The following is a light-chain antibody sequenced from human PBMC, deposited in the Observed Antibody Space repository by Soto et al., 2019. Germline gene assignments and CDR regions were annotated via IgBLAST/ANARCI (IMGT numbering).Light chain of an antibody. V-gene: IGKV3-15*01. CDR3: HHFHNRPPEIT. J-gene: IGKJ4*01. Sequence: ELVMTQSPVTLSLSPGERATLSCRASQSITNNLSLYHQRPSHSPSPLIHCSYSSSTCVPPRFIGSGSGTELTHSISTLQCEGFANYEFHHFHNRPPEITFGGGTKVEIK. CDR1: QSITNN. CDR2: CSY.